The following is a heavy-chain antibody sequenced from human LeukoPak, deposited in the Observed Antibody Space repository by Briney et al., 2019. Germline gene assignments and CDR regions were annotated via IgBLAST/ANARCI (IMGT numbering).Heavy chain of an antibody. J-gene: IGHJ6*02. D-gene: IGHD2-2*01. V-gene: IGHV1-8*01. CDR3: AGQPYCSSTSCRATYGMDV. CDR1: GYTFTSYD. CDR2: MNPNSGNT. Sequence: ASVKVSCKASGYTFTSYDINWVRQATGQGLEWMGWMNPNSGNTGYAQKSQGRVTMTRNTSISTAYMELSSLRSEDTAVYYCAGQPYCSSTSCRATYGMDVWGQGTTVTVSS.